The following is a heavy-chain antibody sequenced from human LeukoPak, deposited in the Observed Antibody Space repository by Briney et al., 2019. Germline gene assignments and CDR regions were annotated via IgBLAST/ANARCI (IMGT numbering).Heavy chain of an antibody. J-gene: IGHJ6*02. V-gene: IGHV4-59*11. CDR2: IYHSGST. Sequence: SETLSLTCTVSGGSISGHYWSWLRQPPGKGLEWIGEIYHSGSTNYNPSLKSRVTISVDKSKNQFSLKLSSVTAADTAVYYCARGEVVPDAILYYYYGMDVWGQGTTVTVSS. D-gene: IGHD2-2*02. CDR1: GGSISGHY. CDR3: ARGEVVPDAILYYYYGMDV.